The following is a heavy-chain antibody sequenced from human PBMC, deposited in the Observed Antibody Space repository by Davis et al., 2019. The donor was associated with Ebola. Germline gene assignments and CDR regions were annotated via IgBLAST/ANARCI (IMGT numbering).Heavy chain of an antibody. CDR2: INPDGSFT. V-gene: IGHV3-74*01. Sequence: GESLKISCAASEFTFSDYWMHWVRQAPGKGLVWVSRINPDGSFTDYADSVKGRFTISRDNARNTVSLQMNSLRAEDTALYYCARSSYQPDWWGQGTLVTVSS. J-gene: IGHJ4*02. D-gene: IGHD2-2*01. CDR1: EFTFSDYW. CDR3: ARSSYQPDW.